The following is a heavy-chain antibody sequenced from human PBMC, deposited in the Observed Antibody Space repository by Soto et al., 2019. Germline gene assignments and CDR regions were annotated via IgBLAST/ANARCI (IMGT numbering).Heavy chain of an antibody. CDR1: GGSISGYF. CDR2: IYYSGST. D-gene: IGHD3-10*01. V-gene: IGHV4-59*01. J-gene: IGHJ5*02. CDR3: ARHRYGSGSLYNWFDP. Sequence: SETLSLTCAVSGGSISGYFWSWMRQPPGKELEWIGYIYYSGSTNYNPSLKSRITMSVDSSKNQFSLKLSSVTAADTAVYYCARHRYGSGSLYNWFDPWGQGTLVTVSS.